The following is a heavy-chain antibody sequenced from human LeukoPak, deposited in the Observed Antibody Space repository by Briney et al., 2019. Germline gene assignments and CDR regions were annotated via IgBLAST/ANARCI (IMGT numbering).Heavy chain of an antibody. CDR2: IIPIFGTA. CDR1: GGTFSSYA. V-gene: IGHV1-69*13. CDR3: ASVDTAMAYYYYGMDV. J-gene: IGHJ6*02. Sequence: SVKVSCKASGGTFSSYAISWVRQAPGQGLEWMGGIIPIFGTANYAQKFQGRVTIAADESTSTAYMELSSLRSEDTAVYYCASVDTAMAYYYYGMDVWGQGTTVTVSS. D-gene: IGHD5-18*01.